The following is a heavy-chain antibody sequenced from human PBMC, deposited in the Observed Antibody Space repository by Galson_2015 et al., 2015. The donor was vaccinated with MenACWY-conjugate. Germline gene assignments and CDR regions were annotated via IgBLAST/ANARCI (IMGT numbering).Heavy chain of an antibody. CDR1: GGSISSNSYY. Sequence: ETLSLTCTVSGGSISSNSYYWGWIRQPPGKGLEWIGSIYYSGSTYYNPSLKSRVTISVDTSKNQFSLKLSSVTTVDAAVYYCARRGGSYCGGDCIDYWGQGTLVTVSS. CDR2: IYYSGST. J-gene: IGHJ4*02. V-gene: IGHV4-39*07. CDR3: ARRGGSYCGGDCIDY. D-gene: IGHD2-21*02.